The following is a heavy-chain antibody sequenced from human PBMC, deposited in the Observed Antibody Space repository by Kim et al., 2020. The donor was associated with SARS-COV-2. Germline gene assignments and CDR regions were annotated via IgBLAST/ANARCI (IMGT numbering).Heavy chain of an antibody. V-gene: IGHV3-33*06. CDR2: DGSNK. J-gene: IGHJ4*02. Sequence: DGSNKYYADSVKGRFTISRDNSKNTLYLQMNSLRAEDTAVYYCAKGLAGYWGQGTLVTVSS. CDR3: AKGLAGY.